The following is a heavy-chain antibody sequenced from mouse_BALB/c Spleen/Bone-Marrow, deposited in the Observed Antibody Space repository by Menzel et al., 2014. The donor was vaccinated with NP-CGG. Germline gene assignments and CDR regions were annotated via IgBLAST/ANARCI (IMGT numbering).Heavy chain of an antibody. CDR1: GFDFSGFW. Sequence: DVHLVESGGGLVQPGRSLKISCAASGFDFSGFWMGWVRLAPGRGLEWIGEINPDSGTINYTPSLKDRFIISRDNAKNTLYLQMSKVRSEDTALYYCARLGYYGGFAYWGQGTLVTVSA. CDR3: ARLGYYGGFAY. J-gene: IGHJ3*01. V-gene: IGHV4-1*02. CDR2: INPDSGTI. D-gene: IGHD2-3*01.